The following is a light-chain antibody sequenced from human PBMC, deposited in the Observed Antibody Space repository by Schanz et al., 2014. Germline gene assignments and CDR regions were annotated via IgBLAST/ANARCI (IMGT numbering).Light chain of an antibody. V-gene: IGKV3-20*01. CDR1: QSVSSSY. CDR3: QQYSSMPIT. Sequence: EIVLTQSPGTLSLSPGERATLSCRASQSVSSSYLAWYRQKPGQAPRLLIYGASSRATGIPDRFSGSGSGTDFTLTISRLEPEDFAVYYCQQYSSMPITFGGGTKVEIK. J-gene: IGKJ4*01. CDR2: GAS.